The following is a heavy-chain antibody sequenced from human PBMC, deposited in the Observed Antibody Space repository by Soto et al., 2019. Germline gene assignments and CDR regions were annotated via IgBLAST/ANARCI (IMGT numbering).Heavy chain of an antibody. V-gene: IGHV2-5*04. CDR1: GFSFSTSSVG. J-gene: IGHJ4*02. Sequence: QITLKESGPTLVKPTQTLTLTCTFSGFSFSTSSVGVGWIRQPPGKALEWLALIYWDDDKRYNPSLRNRLTITKDTSRNQVVVTMTDMDPVDTDTYYCVKVYWVATGIRYYFDYWGQGTLVTVSS. CDR3: VKVYWVATGIRYYFDY. D-gene: IGHD2-21*02. CDR2: IYWDDDK.